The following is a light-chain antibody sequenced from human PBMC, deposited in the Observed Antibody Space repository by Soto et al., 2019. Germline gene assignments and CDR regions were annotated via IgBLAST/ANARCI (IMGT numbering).Light chain of an antibody. V-gene: IGKV3-15*01. Sequence: IVMTQSPATLSVSPGERVTLSCRASQNIRRSLAWYQQKPGQPPRLLIYNSYTRATAVAARFSGSGSGTDFTLTISSLQVEDSAVYFCQQYENWPPGTFGGGTKVDIK. CDR3: QQYENWPPGT. CDR2: NSY. J-gene: IGKJ4*01. CDR1: QNIRRS.